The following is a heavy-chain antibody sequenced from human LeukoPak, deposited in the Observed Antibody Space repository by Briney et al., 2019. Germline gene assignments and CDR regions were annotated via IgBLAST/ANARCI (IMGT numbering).Heavy chain of an antibody. D-gene: IGHD6-19*01. CDR3: ARASIAVAGRYYYYYYGMDV. J-gene: IGHJ6*02. V-gene: IGHV4-30-2*01. CDR1: GGSISSGGYY. Sequence: PSQTLSLTCTVSGGSISSGGYYWSWIRQPPGTGLEWIGEINHSGSTNYNPSLKSRVTISVDTSKNQFSLKLSSVTAADTAVYYCARASIAVAGRYYYYYYGMDVWGQGTTVTVSS. CDR2: INHSGST.